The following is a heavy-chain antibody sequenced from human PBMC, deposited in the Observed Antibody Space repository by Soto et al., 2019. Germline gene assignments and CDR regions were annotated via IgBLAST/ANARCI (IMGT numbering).Heavy chain of an antibody. J-gene: IGHJ4*02. CDR3: ARDSFDCSSTRCRLDY. CDR1: GGTFSSYA. Sequence: QVQLVQSGAEVKKPGSSVKVSCKASGGTFSSYAISWVRQAPGQGLEWMGGIIHIFGTANYAQKFQGRVTITADKSTSTAYMDLRRLRSEDTAVYYCARDSFDCSSTRCRLDYWGQGTLVTVSS. D-gene: IGHD2-2*01. V-gene: IGHV1-69*06. CDR2: IIHIFGTA.